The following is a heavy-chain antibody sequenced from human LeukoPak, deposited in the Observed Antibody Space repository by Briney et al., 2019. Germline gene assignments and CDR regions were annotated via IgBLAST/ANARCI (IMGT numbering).Heavy chain of an antibody. D-gene: IGHD2-2*01. J-gene: IGHJ6*03. CDR3: ARVAVPAVTYYYSYMDV. CDR1: GFTFDDYG. V-gene: IGHV3-20*04. Sequence: GGSLRLSCAASGFTFDDYGISWVRQAPGKGLEWVSGINWNGGSTGYADSVKGRFTISRDNAKNSRYRQINSLRPEDTALYYFARVAVPAVTYYYSYMDVWGKGTTVTVSS. CDR2: INWNGGST.